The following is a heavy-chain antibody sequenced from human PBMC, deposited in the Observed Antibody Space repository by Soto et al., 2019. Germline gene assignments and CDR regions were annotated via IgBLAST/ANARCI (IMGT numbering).Heavy chain of an antibody. V-gene: IGHV3-13*01. Sequence: GGSLTLSCAASGFTFSSYDMHWVRQATGKGLEWVSAIGTAGDTYYPGSVKGRFTISRESAENSLYLQMNSLRAGDTAVYYCARGFGTRERYYYYGMYVWGQGTTVTVSS. CDR2: IGTAGDT. D-gene: IGHD1-7*01. CDR1: GFTFSSYD. J-gene: IGHJ6*02. CDR3: ARGFGTRERYYYYGMYV.